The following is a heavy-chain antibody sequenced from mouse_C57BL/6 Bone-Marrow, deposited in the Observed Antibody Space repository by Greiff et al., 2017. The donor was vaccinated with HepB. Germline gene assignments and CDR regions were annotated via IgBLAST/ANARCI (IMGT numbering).Heavy chain of an antibody. D-gene: IGHD1-1*01. Sequence: QVQLQQSGAELVKPGASVKISCKASGYAFSSYWMNWVKQRPGKGLEWIGQIYPGDGDTNYNGKFKGKATLTADKSSSTAYMQLGSLTSEDSAVYFCARSRYYGSSPAWFAYWGQGALVTVSA. J-gene: IGHJ3*01. CDR1: GYAFSSYW. CDR3: ARSRYYGSSPAWFAY. CDR2: IYPGDGDT. V-gene: IGHV1-80*01.